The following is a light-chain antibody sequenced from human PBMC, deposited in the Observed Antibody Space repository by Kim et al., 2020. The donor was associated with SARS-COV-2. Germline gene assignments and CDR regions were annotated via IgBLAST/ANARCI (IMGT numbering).Light chain of an antibody. CDR3: QQYGSS. CDR2: GAS. V-gene: IGKV3-20*01. CDR1: QSVCSRF. Sequence: TLSISPGERATLCCRTSQSVCSRFLAWYHQKPGQAPRLLIYGASGRATGIPDRFSGSGSGTNFTLTISRLVPEDFAVYFCQQYGSSFGQGTKLEI. J-gene: IGKJ2*01.